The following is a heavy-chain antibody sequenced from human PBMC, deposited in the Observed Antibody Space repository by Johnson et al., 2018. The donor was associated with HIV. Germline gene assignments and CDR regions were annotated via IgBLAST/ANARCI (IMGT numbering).Heavy chain of an antibody. CDR1: GFIFDDYG. D-gene: IGHD1-26*01. V-gene: IGHV3-20*04. Sequence: VQLVESGGGVLRPGASLRLSCEGFGFIFDDYGLNWVRQGPGKGLEWVSGINWNGGNTGYAESVKGRCTISRDNDKSSVYMQMNNLRAEDTAFYYCARRDSGSLSFDLWGQGTMVTVSS. J-gene: IGHJ3*01. CDR2: INWNGGNT. CDR3: ARRDSGSLSFDL.